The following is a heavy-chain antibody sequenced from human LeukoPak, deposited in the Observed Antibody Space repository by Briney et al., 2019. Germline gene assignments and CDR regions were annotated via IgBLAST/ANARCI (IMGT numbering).Heavy chain of an antibody. CDR3: ARSNGYGLVGS. D-gene: IGHD3-10*01. V-gene: IGHV4-39*07. Sequence: SETLSLTCTVSGGSISTSNYYWGWIRRPPGKGLEWIGNIFYSGRTYYSPSLNSRATISLDTSRNQFSLKLNSVTAADTAVYYCARSNGYGLVGSWGQGTMVT. J-gene: IGHJ3*01. CDR2: IFYSGRT. CDR1: GGSISTSNYY.